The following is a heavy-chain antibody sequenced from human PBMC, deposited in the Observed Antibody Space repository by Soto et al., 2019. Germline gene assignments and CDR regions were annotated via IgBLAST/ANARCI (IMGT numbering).Heavy chain of an antibody. J-gene: IGHJ4*02. CDR3: ARDRSTNDY. V-gene: IGHV1-18*01. CDR1: GYTFTNYG. CDR2: IYVQNGNT. Sequence: QVHLVQSGTEVKEPGASVKVSCKTSGYTFTNYGISWVRQAPGQGIEWMGWIYVQNGNTDYAQKFQGRLTMTTDTSTSTAYMELRSLTSDDTAVYYCARDRSTNDYRGQGTLVTVSS.